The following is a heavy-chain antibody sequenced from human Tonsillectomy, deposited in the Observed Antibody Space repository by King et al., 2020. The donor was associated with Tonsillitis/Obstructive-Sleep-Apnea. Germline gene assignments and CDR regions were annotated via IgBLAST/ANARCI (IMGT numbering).Heavy chain of an antibody. CDR1: GYTFSTYA. CDR3: AKTGDYGDYRDAFDI. CDR2: INTHTGNP. D-gene: IGHD4-17*01. J-gene: IGHJ3*02. V-gene: IGHV7-4-1*02. Sequence: QLVQSGSELKKPGASVKVSCKASGYTFSTYAMNWVRQAPGQGLEWMGWINTHTGNPTYAQGFTGRFVFSLDTSVSTAYLQISSLKAEDTAVYYCAKTGDYGDYRDAFDIWGQGTIVTVSS.